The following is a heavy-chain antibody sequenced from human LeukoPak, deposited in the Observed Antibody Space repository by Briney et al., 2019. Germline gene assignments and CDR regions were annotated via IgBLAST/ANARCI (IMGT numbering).Heavy chain of an antibody. CDR3: ARGLYYYDSSGYAY. J-gene: IGHJ4*02. CDR1: GFTFSNYE. Sequence: GGSLRLSCAASGFTFSNYEMNWVRQAPGKGLEWVSYISNSGSTIYYADSVKGRFTISRDNFKNRLFLQMKSLRAEDTALYYCARGLYYYDSSGYAYWGQGTLVTVSS. D-gene: IGHD3-22*01. V-gene: IGHV3-48*03. CDR2: ISNSGSTI.